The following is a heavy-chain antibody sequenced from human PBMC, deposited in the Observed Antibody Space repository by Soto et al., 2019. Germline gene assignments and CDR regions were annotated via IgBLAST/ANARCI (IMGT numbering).Heavy chain of an antibody. CDR2: IYYSGRT. Sequence: PSETLSLTCSVSGGSIAIGGYYWSWIRRHPGKGLEWFGYIYYSGRTYYNPSLKSRLTISVDTSKNQFSLRLSSVTAADTAVYYCTRVKDYYISIDYWGRGALVTVSA. CDR1: GGSIAIGGYY. D-gene: IGHD3-9*01. CDR3: TRVKDYYISIDY. J-gene: IGHJ4*02. V-gene: IGHV4-31*03.